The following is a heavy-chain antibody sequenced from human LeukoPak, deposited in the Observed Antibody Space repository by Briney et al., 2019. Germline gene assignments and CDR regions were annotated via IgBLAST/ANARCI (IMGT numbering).Heavy chain of an antibody. Sequence: KPSETLSLTRAVYGGSFSGYYWSWIRQPPGKGLEWIGEINHSGSTNYNPSLKSRVTISVDTSKNQFSLKLSSVTAADTAVYYCARGSYDYVWGSYRPLHFDYWGQGTLVTVSS. J-gene: IGHJ4*02. CDR1: GGSFSGYY. CDR3: ARGSYDYVWGSYRPLHFDY. CDR2: INHSGST. D-gene: IGHD3-16*02. V-gene: IGHV4-34*01.